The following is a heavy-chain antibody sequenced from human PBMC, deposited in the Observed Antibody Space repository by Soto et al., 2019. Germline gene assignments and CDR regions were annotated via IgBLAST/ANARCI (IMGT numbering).Heavy chain of an antibody. J-gene: IGHJ3*02. CDR3: ARDPSFGAFDI. V-gene: IGHV3-7*01. CDR1: GFTFRSSW. Sequence: VQLVESGGGLVQPGGSLSLSCEASGFTFRSSWMSWVRQAPGKGLEWVSYIKPDGSETYYVDSVRGRFTISRDNAKNSLYMQMTSLRAEDTALYYCARDPSFGAFDIWGQGTMVTVSA. CDR2: IKPDGSET. D-gene: IGHD3-10*01.